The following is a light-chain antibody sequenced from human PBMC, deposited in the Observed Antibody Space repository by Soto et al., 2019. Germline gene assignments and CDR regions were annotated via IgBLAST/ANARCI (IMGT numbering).Light chain of an antibody. CDR1: QGISTF. CDR3: QQVISYPPG. V-gene: IGKV1-9*01. J-gene: IGKJ3*01. CDR2: AAS. Sequence: DIQLTQSPSFLSASVGDRVTITCRASQGISTFLAWYQQRPGKAPKLLIYAASTMQSGVPSRFSGSGSGTEFTLTISSLQAEYFATYYCQQVISYPPGFGPGTKVDIK.